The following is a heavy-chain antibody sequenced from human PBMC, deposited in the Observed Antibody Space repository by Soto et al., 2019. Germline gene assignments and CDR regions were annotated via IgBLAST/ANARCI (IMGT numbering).Heavy chain of an antibody. V-gene: IGHV5-51*01. CDR2: IYPCDSST. CDR3: VRHKPGGYAITSYSYGMDV. J-gene: IGHJ6*02. CDR1: GYSFTSYW. Sequence: GESLKISCKSAGYSFTSYWIGWVRQKPGKGLEWMGIIYPCDSSTRYSPSFQGQVTISADKSISTAYLQWSSLKASDTAMYYCVRHKPGGYAITSYSYGMDVWGQGTTVTVSS. D-gene: IGHD2-8*01.